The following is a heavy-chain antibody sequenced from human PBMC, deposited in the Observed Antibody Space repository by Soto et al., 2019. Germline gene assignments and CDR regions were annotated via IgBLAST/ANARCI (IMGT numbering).Heavy chain of an antibody. Sequence: GGSLRLSCAASGFTFSSYSMNWVRQAPGKGLEWVSSISSSSSYIYYADSVKGRFTISRDNAKNSLYLQMNSLRAEDTAVYYCARDNKYGDPFDYWGQGTLVTVSS. CDR3: ARDNKYGDPFDY. CDR2: ISSSSSYI. D-gene: IGHD4-17*01. CDR1: GFTFSSYS. J-gene: IGHJ4*02. V-gene: IGHV3-21*01.